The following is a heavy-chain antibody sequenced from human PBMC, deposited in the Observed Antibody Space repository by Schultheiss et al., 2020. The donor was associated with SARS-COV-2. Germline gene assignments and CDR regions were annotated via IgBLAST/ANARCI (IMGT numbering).Heavy chain of an antibody. CDR2: INHSGST. CDR3: AREIKEGYYYDSSGYSDY. J-gene: IGHJ4*02. D-gene: IGHD3-22*01. Sequence: SQTLSLTCAVYGGSFSGYYWSWIRQPPGKGLEWIGEINHSGSTNYNPSLKSRVTISVDTSKNQFSLKLSSVTAADTAVYYCAREIKEGYYYDSSGYSDYWGQGTLVTVSS. CDR1: GGSFSGYY. V-gene: IGHV4-34*01.